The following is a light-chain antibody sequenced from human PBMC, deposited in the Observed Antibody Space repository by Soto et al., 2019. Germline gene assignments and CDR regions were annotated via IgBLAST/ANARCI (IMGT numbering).Light chain of an antibody. V-gene: IGKV1-27*01. CDR3: QKYNSAPSLT. J-gene: IGKJ4*01. CDR1: QGISNF. CDR2: ATS. Sequence: DIQMTLSPSSLSASVGDRVTITCRASQGISNFLAWYQQKPGKVPKLLIYATSTLQSGVPSRFSGSGSGTDFTLTISSLQPEDVATYYCQKYNSAPSLTFGGGTKVEIK.